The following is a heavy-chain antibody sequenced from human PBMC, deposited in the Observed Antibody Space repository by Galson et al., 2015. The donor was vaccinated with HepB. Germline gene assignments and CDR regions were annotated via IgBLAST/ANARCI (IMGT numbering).Heavy chain of an antibody. Sequence: LRLSCAASGFTFRDYYMSWIRQAPGPGLEWVSYISSSSSYANYADSVKGRFTISRDNAKNSLYLQMNSLRAEDTAVYYCARERARRGGLYCSSTSCSTGFDYWGQGTLVTVSS. J-gene: IGHJ4*02. CDR2: ISSSSSYA. V-gene: IGHV3-11*06. D-gene: IGHD2-2*02. CDR3: ARERARRGGLYCSSTSCSTGFDY. CDR1: GFTFRDYY.